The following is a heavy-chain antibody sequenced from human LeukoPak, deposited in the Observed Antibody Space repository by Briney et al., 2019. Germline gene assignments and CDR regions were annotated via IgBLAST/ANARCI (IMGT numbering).Heavy chain of an antibody. J-gene: IGHJ3*02. D-gene: IGHD2-2*01. V-gene: IGHV3-23*01. Sequence: ETLSLTCTVSGGSISSSSYYWGWVRQAPGKGLEWVSAISGSGGSTYYADSVKGRFTISRDNSKNTLYLQMNSLRAEDTAVYYCARDIKGQYQDAFDIWGQGTMVTVSS. CDR3: ARDIKGQYQDAFDI. CDR1: GGSISSSSYY. CDR2: ISGSGGST.